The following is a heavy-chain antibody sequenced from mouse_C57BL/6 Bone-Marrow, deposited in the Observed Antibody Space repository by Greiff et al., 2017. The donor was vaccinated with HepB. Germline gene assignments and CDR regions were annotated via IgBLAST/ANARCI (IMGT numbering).Heavy chain of an antibody. CDR3: ARCSSYPHWYFDV. J-gene: IGHJ1*03. D-gene: IGHD1-1*01. CDR1: GYTFTSYG. Sequence: VHLVESGAELARSGASVKLSCKASGYTFTSYGISWVKQRTGQGLEWIGEIYPRSGNTYYNEKFKGKATLTADKSSSTAYMELRSLTSEDSAVYFCARCSSYPHWYFDVWGTGTTVTVSS. CDR2: IYPRSGNT. V-gene: IGHV1-81*01.